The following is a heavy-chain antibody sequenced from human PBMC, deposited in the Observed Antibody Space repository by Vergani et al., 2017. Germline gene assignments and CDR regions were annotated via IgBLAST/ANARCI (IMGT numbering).Heavy chain of an antibody. V-gene: IGHV1-69*02. CDR3: ASLPGEIGGYQFDY. J-gene: IGHJ4*02. CDR2: IIPILGIA. Sequence: QVQLVQSGAEVKKPGSSVKVSCKASGGTFSSYTISWVRQAPGQGLEWMGRIIPILGIANYAQKFQGRVTITADKSTSTAYMELSSLRSEDTAVYYCASLPGEIGGYQFDYRGQGTLVTVSS. CDR1: GGTFSSYT. D-gene: IGHD7-27*01.